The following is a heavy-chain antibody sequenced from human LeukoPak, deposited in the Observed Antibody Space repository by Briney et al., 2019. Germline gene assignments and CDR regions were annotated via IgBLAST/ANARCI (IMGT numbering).Heavy chain of an antibody. CDR1: GYSISSGYY. J-gene: IGHJ4*02. D-gene: IGHD2-15*01. V-gene: IGHV4-61*01. CDR3: ARVPGYCSGGSCYTFDY. CDR2: IYYSGST. Sequence: SETLSLTCTVSGYSISSGYYWSWIRQPPGKGLEWIGYIYYSGSTNYNPSLKSRVTISVDTSKNQFSLKLSSVTAADTAVYYCARVPGYCSGGSCYTFDYWGQGTLVTVSS.